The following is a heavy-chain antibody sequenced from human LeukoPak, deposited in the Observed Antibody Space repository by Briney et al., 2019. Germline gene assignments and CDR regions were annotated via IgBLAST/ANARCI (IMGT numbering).Heavy chain of an antibody. CDR2: INPNSGGT. CDR3: ARGAGGGTRMNWFDP. V-gene: IGHV1-2*02. Sequence: GASVKVSCKASGYSFTDYYMHWVRQAPGQGLEWMGWINPNSGGTNYAQKFQGRVTMTRDTSISTAYIEVNSLRFDDTAVYYCARGAGGGTRMNWFDPWGQGTLVTVSS. J-gene: IGHJ5*02. D-gene: IGHD2-15*01. CDR1: GYSFTDYY.